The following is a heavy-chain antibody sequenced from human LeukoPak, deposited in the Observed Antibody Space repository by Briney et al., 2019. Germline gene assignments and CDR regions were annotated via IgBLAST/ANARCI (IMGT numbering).Heavy chain of an antibody. D-gene: IGHD3-3*01. CDR1: GFTFSSYA. CDR3: AKFTVIDFWSGSHFDY. Sequence: GGSLRLSCAASGFTFSSYAMSWVRQAPGKGLEWVSAISGSGGSTYYADSVKGRFTISRDNSKNTLYLQMNSLRAEDTAVYYCAKFTVIDFWSGSHFDYWGQGTLVTVSS. J-gene: IGHJ4*02. CDR2: ISGSGGST. V-gene: IGHV3-23*01.